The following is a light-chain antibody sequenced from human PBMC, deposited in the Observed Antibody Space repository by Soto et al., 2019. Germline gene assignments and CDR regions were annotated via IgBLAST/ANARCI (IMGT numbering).Light chain of an antibody. CDR3: QQRSYWPNT. J-gene: IGKJ4*01. V-gene: IGKV3-11*01. CDR1: QSVSTY. Sequence: EIVLTQSPATLSLSPGERATLSCRASQSVSTYLAWYQQKPGQVPRLLIYDVSNRATGIPARFSGSGSGTDFTLTISSLEPEDFAFYYCQQRSYWPNTFGGGTKVEIK. CDR2: DVS.